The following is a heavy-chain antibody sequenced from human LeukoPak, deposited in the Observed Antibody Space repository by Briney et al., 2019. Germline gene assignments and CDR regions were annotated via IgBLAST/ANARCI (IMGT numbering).Heavy chain of an antibody. CDR3: ATSHDAKTAPSDL. J-gene: IGHJ5*02. CDR1: GASISSYC. V-gene: IGHV4-4*09. D-gene: IGHD2-8*01. CDR2: IYTNGRT. Sequence: PSETLSLTCTVSGASISSYCWRWVRQSPGKGLEWIGYIYTNGRTNYNPSLKSRVTMSVDTSKNQLSMELRFLTAADTAVYYCATSHDAKTAPSDLWGQGTLVTVSS.